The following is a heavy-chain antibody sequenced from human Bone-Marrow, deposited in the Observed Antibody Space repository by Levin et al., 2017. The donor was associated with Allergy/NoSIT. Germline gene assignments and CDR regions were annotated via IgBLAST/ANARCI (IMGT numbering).Heavy chain of an antibody. J-gene: IGHJ4*02. CDR3: AEYGEISVTAPYYRDY. D-gene: IGHD3-10*01. Sequence: PGGSLRLSCAASGFTFSTYALGWVRQAPGRGLDWVSSITGSGSITFYGDSVKGRFTLSRDNSKNTVFLQMNSLRADDTAVYYCAEYGEISVTAPYYRDYWGQGTLVTVS. CDR2: ITGSGSIT. CDR1: GFTFSTYA. V-gene: IGHV3-23*01.